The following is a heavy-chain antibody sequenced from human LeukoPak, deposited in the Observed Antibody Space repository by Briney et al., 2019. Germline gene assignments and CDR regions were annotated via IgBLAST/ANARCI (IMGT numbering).Heavy chain of an antibody. CDR3: AKGLWLTTVTTFDY. D-gene: IGHD4-17*01. CDR1: GFTFSTYA. CDR2: ISGSGGST. J-gene: IGHJ4*02. V-gene: IGHV3-23*01. Sequence: HPGGSLRLSCAASGFTFSTYAMSWVRQAPGKGLEWVSTISGSGGSTYYADSVKGRFTISRDNSKNTLYLQMNSLRAEDTAVYYCAKGLWLTTVTTFDYWGQGTLVTVSS.